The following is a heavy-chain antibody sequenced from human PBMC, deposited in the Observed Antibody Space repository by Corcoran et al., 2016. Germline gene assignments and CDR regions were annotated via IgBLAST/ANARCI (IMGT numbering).Heavy chain of an antibody. CDR1: GLVLSDAA. V-gene: IGHV3-73*02. D-gene: IGHD3-16*01. CDR2: IRNKTNNYAA. J-gene: IGHJ6*02. CDR3: IGGIGGHGMDV. Sequence: EVQLVESGGGLVQPGGSLKLSCAASGLVLSDAAIHWDRQASGKGLEWIGLIRNKTNNYAAVYAASVQGRFTISRDTAAYLQMNSLKSEDTAVYYCIGGIGGHGMDVCGQGATVTVSS.